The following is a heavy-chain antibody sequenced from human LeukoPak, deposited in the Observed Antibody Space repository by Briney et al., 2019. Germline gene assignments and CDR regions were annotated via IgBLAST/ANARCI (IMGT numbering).Heavy chain of an antibody. CDR1: GGSFSGYY. CDR2: INHSGST. D-gene: IGHD3-3*01. Sequence: SETQSLTCAVYGGSFSGYYWSWIRQPPGKGLEWIGEINHSGSTNYNPSLKSRVTISVDTSKNQFSLKLSSVTAADTAVYYCARHEYDFWSGWSDYWGQGTLVTVSS. J-gene: IGHJ4*02. V-gene: IGHV4-34*01. CDR3: ARHEYDFWSGWSDY.